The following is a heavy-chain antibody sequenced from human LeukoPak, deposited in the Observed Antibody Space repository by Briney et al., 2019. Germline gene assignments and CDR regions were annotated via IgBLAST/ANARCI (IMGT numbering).Heavy chain of an antibody. Sequence: GRSLRPSCAASGFRFDDYAMHWVRQAPGKGLEWVSGVSWNSGRIGYADSVKGRFTISRDNAKNSPYLLMNSLRAEDTALYYCAKGYCSGASCQEEYWGQGTLVTVSS. D-gene: IGHD2-15*01. CDR1: GFRFDDYA. CDR2: VSWNSGRI. J-gene: IGHJ4*02. CDR3: AKGYCSGASCQEEY. V-gene: IGHV3-9*01.